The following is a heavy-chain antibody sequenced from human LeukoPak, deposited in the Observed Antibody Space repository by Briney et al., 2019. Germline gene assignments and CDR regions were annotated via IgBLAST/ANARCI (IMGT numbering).Heavy chain of an antibody. CDR1: GGSISSYY. Sequence: SETLSLTCTVSGGSISSYYWSWIRQPPGKGLEWIGYIYYCGSTNYNPSLKSRVTISVDTSKNQFSLKLSSVAAADTAVYYCARLYFDWPDWYFDLWGRGTLVTVSS. CDR3: ARLYFDWPDWYFDL. J-gene: IGHJ2*01. D-gene: IGHD3-9*01. V-gene: IGHV4-59*01. CDR2: IYYCGST.